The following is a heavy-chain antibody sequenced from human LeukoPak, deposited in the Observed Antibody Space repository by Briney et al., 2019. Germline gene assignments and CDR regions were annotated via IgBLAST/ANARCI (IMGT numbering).Heavy chain of an antibody. CDR1: GFTFSSYW. J-gene: IGHJ6*02. D-gene: IGHD4-17*01. V-gene: IGHV3-74*03. CDR2: INSDGSST. Sequence: PGGSLRHSCAASGFTFSSYWMHWVRQAPGKGLVWVSRINSDGSSTKYADSVKGRFTISRDNAKNTLYVQMNSLRAEDTAVYYCARDRVDDYGRRALYGMDVWGQGTTVTVSS. CDR3: ARDRVDDYGRRALYGMDV.